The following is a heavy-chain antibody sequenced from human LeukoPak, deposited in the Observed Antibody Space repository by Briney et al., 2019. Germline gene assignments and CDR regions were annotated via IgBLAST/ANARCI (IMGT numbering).Heavy chain of an antibody. CDR2: INGDGSDT. J-gene: IGHJ4*02. V-gene: IGHV3-74*01. CDR3: ARDLGYAFDY. Sequence: GGSLRLSCAASGFTFSPYWMHWVRQAPGKGLVWVSRINGDGSDTRYVDSVKGRFTISRDNAQNTLYLQMNTLRAEDTAVYYCARDLGYAFDYWGQGTLVTVSS. CDR1: GFTFSPYW. D-gene: IGHD5-18*01.